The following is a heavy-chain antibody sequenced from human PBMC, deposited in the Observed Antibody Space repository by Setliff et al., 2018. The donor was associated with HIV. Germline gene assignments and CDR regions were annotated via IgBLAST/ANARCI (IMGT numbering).Heavy chain of an antibody. D-gene: IGHD6-19*01. Sequence: PETLSPTCTVSGGSISSYYLSWIRQPPGKGLEWIGYIYYSGSTNYNPSLKGRVTISVDTSKSQSSLKLSSVTAADTALYYCARAAARPPWLEPTHSKYYFDYWGQGTLVTVSS. J-gene: IGHJ4*02. CDR2: IYYSGST. CDR3: ARAAARPPWLEPTHSKYYFDY. CDR1: GGSISSYY. V-gene: IGHV4-59*01.